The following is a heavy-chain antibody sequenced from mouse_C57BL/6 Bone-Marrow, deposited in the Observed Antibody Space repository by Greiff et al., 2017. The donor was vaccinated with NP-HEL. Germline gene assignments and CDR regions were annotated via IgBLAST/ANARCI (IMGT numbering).Heavy chain of an antibody. Sequence: DVKLVESGGDLVKPGGSLKLSCAASGFTFSSYGMSWVRQTPDKRLEWVATISSGGSYTYSPDSVKGRFTISRDNAKNTLYLQMSSLKSEDTAMYYCARRGYYAMDYWGQGTSVTVSS. CDR2: ISSGGSYT. J-gene: IGHJ4*01. CDR1: GFTFSSYG. CDR3: ARRGYYAMDY. V-gene: IGHV5-6*02.